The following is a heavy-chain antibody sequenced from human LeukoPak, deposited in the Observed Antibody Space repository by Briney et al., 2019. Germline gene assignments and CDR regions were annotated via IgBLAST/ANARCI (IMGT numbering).Heavy chain of an antibody. D-gene: IGHD3-10*01. V-gene: IGHV3-30-3*01. CDR2: ISYDGSNK. Sequence: GRSLRLSCAASGFTFSSYAMHWVRQAPGKGLEWVAVISYDGSNKYYADSVKGRFTISRDNSKNTLYLQMNSLRAEDTAVYYCARDLTMVRGVISYYFDYWGQGTLVTVSS. CDR1: GFTFSSYA. J-gene: IGHJ4*02. CDR3: ARDLTMVRGVISYYFDY.